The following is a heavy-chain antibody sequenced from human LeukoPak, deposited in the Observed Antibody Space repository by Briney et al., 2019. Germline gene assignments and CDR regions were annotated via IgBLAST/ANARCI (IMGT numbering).Heavy chain of an antibody. D-gene: IGHD6-13*01. CDR1: GGSISSYY. CDR2: IYYSGST. J-gene: IGHJ5*02. Sequence: SETLSLTCTVSGGSISSYYWSWIRQPPGKGLEWIGYIYYSGSTNYNPSLKSRVTISVDTSKNQLSLKLSSVTAADTAVYYCARVTAAGTSVVFDPWGQGTLVTVSS. CDR3: ARVTAAGTSVVFDP. V-gene: IGHV4-59*12.